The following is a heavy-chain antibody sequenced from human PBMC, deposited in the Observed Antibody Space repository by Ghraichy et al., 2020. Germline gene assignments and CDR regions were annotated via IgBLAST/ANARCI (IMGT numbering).Heavy chain of an antibody. CDR1: GFSFSSYA. V-gene: IGHV3-23*01. CDR2: ISGSAAST. D-gene: IGHD2-2*01. CDR3: AKAGDCSSTSCSNWFGS. Sequence: GESLNISCAASGFSFSSYAMTWVRQAPGKGLEWVSVISGSAASTYYADSVKGRFIISGDNSKNTMYLQMNSLRAEDTAVYYCAKAGDCSSTSCSNWFGSWGQGTLVAVSS. J-gene: IGHJ5*01.